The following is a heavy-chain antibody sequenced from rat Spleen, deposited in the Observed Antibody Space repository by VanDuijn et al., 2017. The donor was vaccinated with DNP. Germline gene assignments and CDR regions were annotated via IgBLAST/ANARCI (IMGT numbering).Heavy chain of an antibody. D-gene: IGHD1-4*01. CDR1: GFTFSNYG. J-gene: IGHJ3*01. CDR3: ATSPGPNWFAY. Sequence: EVQLVGSGGGLVQSGRSLKLSCAASGFTFSNYGMAWVRQAPRKGLEWVAAISPRGSRTYYPDSMKGRFTISRDNANRTLYLQMDSLRSEDTATYYCATSPGPNWFAYWGQGTLVTVSS. V-gene: IGHV5-19*01. CDR2: ISPRGSRT.